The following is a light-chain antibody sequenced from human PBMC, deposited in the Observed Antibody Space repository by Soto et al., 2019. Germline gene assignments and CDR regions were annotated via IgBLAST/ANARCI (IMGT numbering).Light chain of an antibody. Sequence: IQLTQSPSSLSASVGDRVTITCRASQDTSSYLAWYQQEPGKAPKLLIYAASTLQSGVPSRFSGSGSGTDFTLTISNLQPEDFATYYFQQLNSYPWTFGQGTKVEFK. CDR2: AAS. CDR1: QDTSSY. V-gene: IGKV1-9*01. CDR3: QQLNSYPWT. J-gene: IGKJ1*01.